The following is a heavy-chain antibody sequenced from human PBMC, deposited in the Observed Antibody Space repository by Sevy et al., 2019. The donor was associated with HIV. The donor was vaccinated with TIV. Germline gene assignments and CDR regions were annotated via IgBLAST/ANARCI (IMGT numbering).Heavy chain of an antibody. CDR2: ISSSGSSI. CDR3: TRNGGALDNGFDP. J-gene: IGHJ5*02. CDR1: GFTFSSYD. V-gene: IGHV3-48*03. D-gene: IGHD2-2*03. Sequence: GGSLRLSCTASGFTFSSYDMNWVRQAPGKGLEWVSKISSSGSSIYYADSVKGRFTITRDKAKNSLKLQMNSLRAEDTAVYYCTRNGGALDNGFDPWGQGTLVTVSS.